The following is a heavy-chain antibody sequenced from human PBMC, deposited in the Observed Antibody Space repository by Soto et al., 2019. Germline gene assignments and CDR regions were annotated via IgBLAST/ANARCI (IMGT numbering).Heavy chain of an antibody. D-gene: IGHD1-26*01. J-gene: IGHJ4*02. V-gene: IGHV3-23*01. CDR2: ISASGGSL. CDR1: GFSFSSYA. CDR3: ANGSIDYSASVDN. Sequence: EVQLLESGGGLVQPGGSLRLSCAASGFSFSSYAMVWVRQAPGKGLEWVSVISASGGSLYFADSVKGRFTISRDNSKNVLSLEMNSLRADATATYFCANGSIDYSASVDNWGQGTLVVVSS.